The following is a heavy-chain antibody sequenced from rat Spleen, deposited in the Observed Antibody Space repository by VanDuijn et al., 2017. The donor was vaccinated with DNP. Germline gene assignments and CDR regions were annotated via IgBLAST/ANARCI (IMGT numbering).Heavy chain of an antibody. CDR3: ARGGDGIWFVY. J-gene: IGHJ3*01. V-gene: IGHV1-43*01. CDR2: INTGSGGS. CDR1: GFTFINNY. Sequence: QVPLQQSGAELPKPGSSVKISCKASGFTFINNYVGWIKQTTGQGLEYVGYINTGSGGSSYNEKFKGKATLTVDKSSSTAFMQLSSLTPDDSAVYYCARGGDGIWFVYWGQGSLVTVSS. D-gene: IGHD1-1*01.